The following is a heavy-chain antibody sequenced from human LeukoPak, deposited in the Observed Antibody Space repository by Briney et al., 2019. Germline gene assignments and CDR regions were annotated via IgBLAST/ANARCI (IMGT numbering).Heavy chain of an antibody. D-gene: IGHD3-22*01. V-gene: IGHV3-64D*06. CDR3: TTPERYYYDTSDFYGSPY. CDR1: GFTFSSYA. CDR2: ISSNGGST. Sequence: GGSLRLSCSASGFTFSSYAMHWVRQAPGKGLEYVSSISSNGGSTYYADSVKGRFTISRDNSKNTLFLQMSSLKTEDTAVYYCTTPERYYYDTSDFYGSPYWGQGTLVTVSS. J-gene: IGHJ4*02.